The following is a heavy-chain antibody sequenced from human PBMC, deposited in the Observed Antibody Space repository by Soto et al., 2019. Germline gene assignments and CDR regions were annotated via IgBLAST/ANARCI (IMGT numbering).Heavy chain of an antibody. CDR1: GGTLTTHG. J-gene: IGHJ5*02. CDR2: IVPVFNSP. CDR3: ARYPPLTDFVLNWFGP. Sequence: QVQLVQSVNEVKQPGSSVQISCKASGGTLTTHGIIWVRQAPGQGLECMGGIVPVFNSPNYAQKFQGRLTSNADSSTTSVSMELSSLTSEETATSYCARYPPLTDFVLNWFGPWGQGTLVTVSS. D-gene: IGHD3-16*01. V-gene: IGHV1-69*06.